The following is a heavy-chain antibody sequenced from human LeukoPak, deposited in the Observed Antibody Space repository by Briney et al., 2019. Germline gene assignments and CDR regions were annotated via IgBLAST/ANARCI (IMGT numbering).Heavy chain of an antibody. V-gene: IGHV4-61*02. CDR1: GGSISSSSYY. J-gene: IGHJ4*02. D-gene: IGHD1-26*01. Sequence: PSETLSLTCSVSGGSISSSSYYWSWIRQPAGKGLEWIRRIYTSGSTNYNPSLKSRVTMSVDTSKNQFSLKLSSVTAADTAVYYCARGQDIVGARGAWDYWGQGTLVTVSS. CDR2: IYTSGST. CDR3: ARGQDIVGARGAWDY.